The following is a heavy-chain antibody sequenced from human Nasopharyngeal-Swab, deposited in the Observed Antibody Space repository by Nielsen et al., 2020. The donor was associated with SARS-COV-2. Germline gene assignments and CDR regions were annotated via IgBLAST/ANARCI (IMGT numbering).Heavy chain of an antibody. J-gene: IGHJ6*03. Sequence: GESLKISCEASGFTFSSYMMTWVRQTAGKRLEWVASIGNSGAGTYHADSVKGRFTISRDNFKNTLYLEMKYLRAEDTAVYFCEKSAVAGTERIWYLYYHIDVWGKGTTVTVSS. D-gene: IGHD6-19*01. CDR3: EKSAVAGTERIWYLYYHIDV. V-gene: IGHV3-23*01. CDR1: GFTFSSYM. CDR2: IGNSGAGT.